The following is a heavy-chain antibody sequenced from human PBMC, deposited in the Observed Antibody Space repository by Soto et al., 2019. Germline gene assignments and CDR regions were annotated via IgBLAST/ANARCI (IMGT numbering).Heavy chain of an antibody. Sequence: SETLSLTCTVSGGSISSYYWSWFRQPPGKGLEWIGYIHYSGSTNYNPSLKSRVTISVDTSKNQFSLKLSSVTAADTAVYYCARDGRSSNMFNYYYYYYMDVWGKGTTVT. D-gene: IGHD6-13*01. CDR3: ARDGRSSNMFNYYYYYYMDV. CDR2: IHYSGST. CDR1: GGSISSYY. V-gene: IGHV4-59*01. J-gene: IGHJ6*03.